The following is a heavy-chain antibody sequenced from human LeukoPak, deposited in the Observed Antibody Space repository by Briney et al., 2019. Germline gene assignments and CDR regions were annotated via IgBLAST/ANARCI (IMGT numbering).Heavy chain of an antibody. D-gene: IGHD6-6*01. V-gene: IGHV4-34*01. J-gene: IGHJ6*02. CDR3: VRGGAARDAGMDV. Sequence: SETLSLTCAVYGGSFSDYYCSWIRQPPGKGLEWIGEINHSGSTNYNPSLKSRVTISVDTSKNQFSLNLSSVTAADTAVYYCVRGGAARDAGMDVWGQGTTVTVSS. CDR1: GGSFSDYY. CDR2: INHSGST.